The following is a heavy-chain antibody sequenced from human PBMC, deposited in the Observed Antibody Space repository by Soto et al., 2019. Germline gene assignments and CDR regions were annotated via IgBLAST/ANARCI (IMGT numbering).Heavy chain of an antibody. CDR2: IRTKAYGGTT. J-gene: IGHJ5*02. CDR3: TRGLPVDTDLAIDSNWFDP. Sequence: GGSLRLSCTASGFTFGDYAMSWFRQGPGKGLEWVGFIRTKAYGGTTEYAASVKGRFTISRDDSKSIAYLQMNSLKTEDAAVYYCTRGLPVDTDLAIDSNWFDPWGQGTLVTVSS. CDR1: GFTFGDYA. D-gene: IGHD5-18*01. V-gene: IGHV3-49*03.